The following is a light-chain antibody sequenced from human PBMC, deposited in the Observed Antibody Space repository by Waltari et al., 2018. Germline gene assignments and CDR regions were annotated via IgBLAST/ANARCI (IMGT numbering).Light chain of an antibody. J-gene: IGKJ1*01. Sequence: DIQMTQSPSTLSASAGDRVTITCRASQRVNSWVASYQQKPRKAPKLLIFKASNLESGVPSRFSGSGSGTEFTLTISSLQPDDFATYHCQQYDSYWTFGQGTKVEIK. CDR1: QRVNSW. V-gene: IGKV1-5*03. CDR3: QQYDSYWT. CDR2: KAS.